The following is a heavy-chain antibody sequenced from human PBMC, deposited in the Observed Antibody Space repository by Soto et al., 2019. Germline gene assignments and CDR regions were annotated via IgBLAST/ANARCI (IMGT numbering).Heavy chain of an antibody. Sequence: GGSLGLSCAASGFTFSSYGMHWVRQAPGKGLEWVAVIWYDGSNKYYADSVKGRFTISRDNSKNTLYLQMNSLRAEDTAAYYCAREKASYYDILTGPDYWGQGTLVTVSS. CDR2: IWYDGSNK. CDR3: AREKASYYDILTGPDY. V-gene: IGHV3-33*08. J-gene: IGHJ4*02. CDR1: GFTFSSYG. D-gene: IGHD3-9*01.